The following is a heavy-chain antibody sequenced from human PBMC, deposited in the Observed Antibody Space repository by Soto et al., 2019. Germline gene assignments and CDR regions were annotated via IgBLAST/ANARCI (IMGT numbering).Heavy chain of an antibody. J-gene: IGHJ5*02. CDR1: GYTFVDYA. V-gene: IGHV1-3*01. CDR3: SREAIVAENWFDT. Sequence: QVQLVQSGAEVKRPGASVKVSCRASGYTFVDYALHWVRQAPGQGLEWVGWLNPNTGNIKYSHKFEDRVSITRATATSTAYMELRGLRSEDTAVYFCSREAIVAENWFDTWGQGTLVTVSS. D-gene: IGHD5-12*01. CDR2: LNPNTGNI.